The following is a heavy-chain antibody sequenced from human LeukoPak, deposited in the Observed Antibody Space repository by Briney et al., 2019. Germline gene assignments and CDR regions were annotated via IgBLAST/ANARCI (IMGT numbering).Heavy chain of an antibody. J-gene: IGHJ3*02. CDR1: GGSISSYY. V-gene: IGHV4-59*01. CDR3: ARAWLSSSGTDAFDI. Sequence: SETLSLTCTVSGGSISSYYWSWIRQPPGKGLEWIGCIYYSGSTYYNPSLKSRVTISVDTSKNQFSLKLSSVTAADTAVYYCARAWLSSSGTDAFDIWGQGTMVTVSS. CDR2: IYYSGST. D-gene: IGHD3-22*01.